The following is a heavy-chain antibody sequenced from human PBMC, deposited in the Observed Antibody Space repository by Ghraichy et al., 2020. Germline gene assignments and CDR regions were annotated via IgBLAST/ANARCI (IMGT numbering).Heavy chain of an antibody. V-gene: IGHV1-69*08. CDR3: ARGGDYGDKGTYYFDY. Sequence: SVKGSCKASGGTFSIYSMSWVRQAPGQGLEWMGRIIASLDTANYAQKFQGRVTITADTSTNTHYMELRSLTSEDSAVYFCARGGDYGDKGTYYFDYWGQGTLVTVSS. D-gene: IGHD4-23*01. J-gene: IGHJ4*02. CDR2: IIASLDTA. CDR1: GGTFSIYS.